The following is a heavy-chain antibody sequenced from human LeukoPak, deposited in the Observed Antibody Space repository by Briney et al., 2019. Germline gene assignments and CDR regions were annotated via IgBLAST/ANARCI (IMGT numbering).Heavy chain of an antibody. V-gene: IGHV3-48*01. D-gene: IGHD5-18*01. CDR3: VRARAAMAYFDY. CDR2: INSKGTTT. Sequence: GGSLRHSCAASGFTLSTYTMYWVRQAPGKGLQWVSYINSKGTTTYYADSVKARFTISRDTAKNSLYLQMNSLSAEDTAVYYCVRARAAMAYFDYWGQGTLVTVSS. J-gene: IGHJ4*02. CDR1: GFTLSTYT.